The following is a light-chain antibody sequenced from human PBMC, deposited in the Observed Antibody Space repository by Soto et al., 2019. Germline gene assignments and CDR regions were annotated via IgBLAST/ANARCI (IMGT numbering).Light chain of an antibody. J-gene: IGKJ1*01. CDR3: QQYNTYPWT. V-gene: IGKV1-5*01. Sequence: DIQMAQSPSTLSASVGGRVTITCRASQSIRRRLAWYQQNPGKAPNLLIYDASSLEGGVPSRFSGGGSGTEFTLTISSLQPEDFATYSCQQYNTYPWTFGQETKVELK. CDR2: DAS. CDR1: QSIRRR.